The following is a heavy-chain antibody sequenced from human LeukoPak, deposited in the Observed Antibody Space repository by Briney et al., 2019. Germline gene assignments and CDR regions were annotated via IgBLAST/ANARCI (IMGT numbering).Heavy chain of an antibody. CDR2: ISAYNGNT. CDR3: ARVRSGSYSAFDI. D-gene: IGHD1-26*01. Sequence: ASVKVSCKASGYTFTSYYMHWVRQAPGQGLEWMGWISAYNGNTNYAQKLQGRVTMTTDTSTSTAYMELRSLRSDDTAVYYCARVRSGSYSAFDIWGQGTMVTVSS. V-gene: IGHV1-18*04. CDR1: GYTFTSYY. J-gene: IGHJ3*02.